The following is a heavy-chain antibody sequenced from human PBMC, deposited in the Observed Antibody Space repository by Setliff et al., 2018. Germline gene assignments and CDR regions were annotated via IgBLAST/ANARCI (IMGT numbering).Heavy chain of an antibody. Sequence: SETLSLTCTVSGGSISNYYWSWIRQPAGKGLEWIGRIYTSGSTNYNPSLKSRVTMSIDTSKNQFSLKLNSVTAADMAVYYCAREQWLDPPGYYYMGVWAKGTTVTVSS. CDR3: AREQWLDPPGYYYMGV. V-gene: IGHV4-4*07. J-gene: IGHJ6*03. CDR1: GGSISNYY. CDR2: IYTSGST. D-gene: IGHD6-19*01.